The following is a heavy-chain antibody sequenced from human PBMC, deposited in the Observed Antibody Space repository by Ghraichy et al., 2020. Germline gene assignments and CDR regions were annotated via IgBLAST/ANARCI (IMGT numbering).Heavy chain of an antibody. D-gene: IGHD3-22*01. J-gene: IGHJ4*02. V-gene: IGHV4-59*01. CDR2: IYYSGST. CDR3: ARGYYDSSGYLLVDY. CDR1: GGSISSYY. Sequence: SETLSLTCTVSGGSISSYYWSRIRQPPGKGLEWIGYIYYSGSTNYNPSLKSRVTISVDTSKNQFSLKLSSVTAADTAVYYCARGYYDSSGYLLVDYWGQGTLVTVSS.